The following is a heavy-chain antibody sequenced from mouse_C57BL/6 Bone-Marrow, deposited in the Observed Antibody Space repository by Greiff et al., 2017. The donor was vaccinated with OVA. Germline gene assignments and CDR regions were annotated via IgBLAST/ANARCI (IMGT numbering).Heavy chain of an antibody. V-gene: IGHV1-55*01. CDR2: IYPGSGST. CDR3: ARFGGNYGYFDV. CDR1: GYTFTSYW. Sequence: HVQLHPPWAELVKPGASVKMSCTASGYTFTSYWITWVKPRPGQGLEWIGDIYPGSGSTNYNETFKSKATLTVDTSSSTAYRQLSSLTSEDSAVYYCARFGGNYGYFDVWGTGTTVTVSS. D-gene: IGHD2-1*01. J-gene: IGHJ1*03.